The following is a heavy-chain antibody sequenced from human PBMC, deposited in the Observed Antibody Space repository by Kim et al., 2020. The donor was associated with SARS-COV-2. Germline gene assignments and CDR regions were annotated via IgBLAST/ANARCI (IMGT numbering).Heavy chain of an antibody. Sequence: ADSGKGRFTSSRDDSKNTLHLQMNSLRAEDTAVYYCAKASSRGAYLTYFDYWGPGTLVTVSS. D-gene: IGHD1-26*01. J-gene: IGHJ4*02. CDR3: AKASSRGAYLTYFDY. V-gene: IGHV3-23*01.